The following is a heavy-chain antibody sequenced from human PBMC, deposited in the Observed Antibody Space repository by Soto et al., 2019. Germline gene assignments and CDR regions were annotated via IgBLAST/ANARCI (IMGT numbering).Heavy chain of an antibody. CDR3: AMDLIAARLRYYYGFDV. J-gene: IGHJ6*02. CDR1: GGSFRGSH. V-gene: IGHV4-34*01. CDR2: INHGRGT. Sequence: SETLSLTRTVSGGSFRGSHWSWIRQPPGKGLEWIGEINHGRGTNYNPSLKSRVTISLDTSKNQFSLNLTSVTAAETAVYYCAMDLIAARLRYYYGFDVWGPGTTVTVS. D-gene: IGHD6-6*01.